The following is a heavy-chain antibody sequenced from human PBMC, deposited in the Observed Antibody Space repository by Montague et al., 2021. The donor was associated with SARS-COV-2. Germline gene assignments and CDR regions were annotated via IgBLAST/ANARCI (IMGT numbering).Heavy chain of an antibody. CDR3: ARVLGGYYGMDV. Sequence: YLRLSCAAPGFPFSSYAMHWVRQAPGKGLEWVAVISYDGSNKYYADSVKGRFTISRDNSKNTLYLQMNSLRAEDTAVYYCARVLGGYYGMDVWGQGTTVTVSS. CDR2: ISYDGSNK. D-gene: IGHD2/OR15-2a*01. V-gene: IGHV3-30-3*01. CDR1: GFPFSSYA. J-gene: IGHJ6*02.